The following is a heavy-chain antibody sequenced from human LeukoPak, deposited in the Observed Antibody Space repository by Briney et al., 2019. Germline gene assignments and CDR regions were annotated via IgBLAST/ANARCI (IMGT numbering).Heavy chain of an antibody. D-gene: IGHD6-19*01. Sequence: GGSLRLSCAASGSTVSSNYMSWVRQAPGKGLEWVSVIYNGGSTYYADSVKGRFTISRDNSKNTLYLQMNSLRAEDTAVYYCARDIAVAGAIDYWGQGTLVTVSS. CDR2: IYNGGST. J-gene: IGHJ4*02. CDR1: GSTVSSNY. CDR3: ARDIAVAGAIDY. V-gene: IGHV3-53*01.